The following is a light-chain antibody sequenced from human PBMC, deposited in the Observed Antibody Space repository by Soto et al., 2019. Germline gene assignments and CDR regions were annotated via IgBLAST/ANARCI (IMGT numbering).Light chain of an antibody. CDR2: GAS. CDR1: QSVTSN. V-gene: IGKV3-15*01. Sequence: EVVMTQSPATLSVSPGERATLSCRASQSVTSNLAWYQQKPGQAPRLLIYGASTRATGVSARFSGSGSGTEFTLTISSLQSEDFAVYYCQQYIDWPRTFGQGTKVDIK. J-gene: IGKJ1*01. CDR3: QQYIDWPRT.